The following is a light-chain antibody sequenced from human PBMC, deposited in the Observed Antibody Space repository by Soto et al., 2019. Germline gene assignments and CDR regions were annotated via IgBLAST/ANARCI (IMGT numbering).Light chain of an antibody. CDR2: DVN. Sequence: QSVLTQPASVSGSPGQSITISCTGSSSDVGLYNYVSWYQQHPGKAPKLMIYDVNDRPSGVSDRFSGSKSGNTASLTISGLQADDEADYFCSSYTSDTTHAVFGGGTKLTVL. CDR3: SSYTSDTTHAV. CDR1: SSDVGLYNY. J-gene: IGLJ2*01. V-gene: IGLV2-14*03.